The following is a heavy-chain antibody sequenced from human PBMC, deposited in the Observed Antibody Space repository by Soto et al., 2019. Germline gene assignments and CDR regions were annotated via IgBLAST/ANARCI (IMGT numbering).Heavy chain of an antibody. J-gene: IGHJ6*03. D-gene: IGHD3-3*01. CDR3: ARVGITIFGVVIHYYMGV. Sequence: EVQLVESGGGLVKPGGSLRLSCAASGFTFSSYSMNWVRQAPGKGLEWVSSISSSSSYIYYADSVKGRFTISSDNAKNSLHLQMNSLRAEDTAVDYCARVGITIFGVVIHYYMGVWGKGTTVTVSS. CDR1: GFTFSSYS. V-gene: IGHV3-21*01. CDR2: ISSSSSYI.